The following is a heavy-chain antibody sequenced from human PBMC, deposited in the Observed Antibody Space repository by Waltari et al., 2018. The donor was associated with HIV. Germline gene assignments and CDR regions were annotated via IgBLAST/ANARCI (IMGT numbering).Heavy chain of an antibody. V-gene: IGHV4-4*02. D-gene: IGHD3-16*02. Sequence: PSGTLSLTCAVSGDSISSSNWWSWVRQPPRKGLEWIGEIFHSGTTNYSPSLKSRVTISVDKSKSQLSLRLSSLTAADTAVYYCARNIMVTVGGVISMDVWGKGTTVTVSS. CDR3: ARNIMVTVGGVISMDV. J-gene: IGHJ6*03. CDR1: GDSISSSNW. CDR2: IFHSGTT.